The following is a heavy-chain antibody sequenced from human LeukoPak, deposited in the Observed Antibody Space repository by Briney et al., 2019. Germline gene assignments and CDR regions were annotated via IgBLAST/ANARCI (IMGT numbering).Heavy chain of an antibody. V-gene: IGHV3-48*04. J-gene: IGHJ3*02. D-gene: IGHD3-22*01. Sequence: PGGSLRLSCAASGFTFSSYSMNWVRQAPGKGLEWVSYISSSSSSTIYYADSVKGRFTISRDNAKNSLYLQMNSLRAEDTAVYYCARGYDSSGDAFDIWGQGTMVTVSS. CDR3: ARGYDSSGDAFDI. CDR1: GFTFSSYS. CDR2: ISSSSSSTI.